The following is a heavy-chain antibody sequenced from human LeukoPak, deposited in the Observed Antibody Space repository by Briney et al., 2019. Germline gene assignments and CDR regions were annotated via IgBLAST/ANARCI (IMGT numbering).Heavy chain of an antibody. CDR3: ARDPTTYCGGDCYSSSNDY. CDR1: VCTFSSYA. Sequence: ASVKVSCKASVCTFSSYAISWVRQAPGQGLEWMGGIIPIFGTANYAQKFQGRVTITADESTSTAYMELSSLRSEDTAVYYCARDPTTYCGGDCYSSSNDYWGQGTLVTVSS. J-gene: IGHJ4*02. D-gene: IGHD2-21*02. CDR2: IIPIFGTA. V-gene: IGHV1-69*13.